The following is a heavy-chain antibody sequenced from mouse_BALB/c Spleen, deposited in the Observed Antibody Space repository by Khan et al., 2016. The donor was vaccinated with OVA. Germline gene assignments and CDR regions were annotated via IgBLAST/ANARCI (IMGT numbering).Heavy chain of an antibody. CDR2: IYPGNSDT. Sequence: DVQLQESGTVLARPGASVKMSCKASGYSFTSYWMHWVKQRPGQGLEWIGAIYPGNSDTSYNQKFKGKAKLTAVTSASTAYMELSSLTNVDSAVYYCTDGNYVGWFAYWGQVTLVTVSA. J-gene: IGHJ3*01. CDR1: GYSFTSYW. CDR3: TDGNYVGWFAY. D-gene: IGHD2-1*01. V-gene: IGHV1-5*01.